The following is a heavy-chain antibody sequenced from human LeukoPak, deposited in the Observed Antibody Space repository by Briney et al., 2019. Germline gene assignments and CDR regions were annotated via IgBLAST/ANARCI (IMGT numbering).Heavy chain of an antibody. CDR3: ARTQGQWSGTGAFGI. CDR1: GYTFTGYY. CDR2: INPNSGGT. J-gene: IGHJ3*02. D-gene: IGHD1-1*01. Sequence: ASVKVSCKASGYTFTGYYMHWVRQAPGQGLEWMGWINPNSGGTNYAQKFQGRVTMTRDTSISTAYMEPSRLRSDDTAVYYCARTQGQWSGTGAFGIWGQGTMVTVSS. V-gene: IGHV1-2*02.